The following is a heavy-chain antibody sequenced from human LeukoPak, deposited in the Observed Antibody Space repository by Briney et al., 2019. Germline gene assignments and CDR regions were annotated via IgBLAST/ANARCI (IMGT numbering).Heavy chain of an antibody. CDR2: IYTSGST. CDR3: ASYDAFDI. J-gene: IGHJ3*02. CDR1: GRSISSYY. V-gene: IGHV4-4*07. Sequence: SETLSLTCTVSGRSISSYYWSWIRQPAGKGLEWIWRIYTSGSTNYTPSLKSRVTMSVDTSKNQFSLKLSSVTAADTTVYYCASYDAFDIWGQGTMVTVSS.